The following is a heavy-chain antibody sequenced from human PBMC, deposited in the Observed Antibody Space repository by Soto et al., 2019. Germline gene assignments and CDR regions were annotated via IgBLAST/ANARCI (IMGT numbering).Heavy chain of an antibody. Sequence: LRLSCAASGFTFSSYAMSWVRQAPGKGLEWVSAISGSGGSTYYADSVKGRFTISRDNSKNTLYLQMNSLRAEDTAVYYCAKELPYYYDSSGSRAPFDYWGQGTLVTVSS. D-gene: IGHD3-22*01. CDR3: AKELPYYYDSSGSRAPFDY. V-gene: IGHV3-23*01. CDR1: GFTFSSYA. J-gene: IGHJ4*02. CDR2: ISGSGGST.